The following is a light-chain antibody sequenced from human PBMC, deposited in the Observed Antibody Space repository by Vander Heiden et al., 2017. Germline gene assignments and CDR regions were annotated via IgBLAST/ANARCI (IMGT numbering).Light chain of an antibody. Sequence: SGLTQPPSASGTPGQMVTLPCSGSSSNIVSNTVNWYQQLPGTAPKLLIYSNNQRPSGVPDRFSGSKSGTSASLAISGLQSEDEADYYCAAWDDSLNGSYVFGTGTKVTVL. J-gene: IGLJ1*01. CDR1: SSNIVSNT. CDR3: AAWDDSLNGSYV. CDR2: SNN. V-gene: IGLV1-44*01.